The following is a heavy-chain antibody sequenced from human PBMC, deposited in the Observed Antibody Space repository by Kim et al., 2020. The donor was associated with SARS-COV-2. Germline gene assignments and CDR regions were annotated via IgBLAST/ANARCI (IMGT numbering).Heavy chain of an antibody. CDR3: AKDICSSTSCYGYYYYYGMDV. D-gene: IGHD2-2*01. CDR1: GFTFSSYA. Sequence: GSLRLSCAASGFTFSSYAMSWVRQAPGKGLVWVSAISGSGGSTYYADSVKGRFTISRDNSKNTLYLQMNSLRAEDTAVYYCAKDICSSTSCYGYYYYYGMDVWGQGTTVTVSS. J-gene: IGHJ6*02. CDR2: ISGSGGST. V-gene: IGHV3-23*01.